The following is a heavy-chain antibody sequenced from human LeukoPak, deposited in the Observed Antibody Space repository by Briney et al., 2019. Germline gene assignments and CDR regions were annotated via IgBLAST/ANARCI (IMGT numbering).Heavy chain of an antibody. CDR2: IIPIFGTA. D-gene: IGHD3-22*01. J-gene: IGHJ4*02. Sequence: SVKVSCKASGGTFSSYAISWVRQAPGQGLEWMGGIIPIFGTANYAQKFQGRVTITTDESTSTAYMELSSVRSEDTAVYYCASGSYYDSSGYYSDYWGQGTLVTVSS. CDR1: GGTFSSYA. CDR3: ASGSYYDSSGYYSDY. V-gene: IGHV1-69*05.